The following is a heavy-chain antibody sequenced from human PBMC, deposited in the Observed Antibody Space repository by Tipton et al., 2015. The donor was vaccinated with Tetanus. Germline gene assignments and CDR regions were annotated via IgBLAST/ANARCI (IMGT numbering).Heavy chain of an antibody. CDR3: ARDRGVRGGYYYYHGMDV. CDR1: GGAFSGHY. CDR2: ISNSGST. J-gene: IGHJ6*02. V-gene: IGHV4-31*11. Sequence: TLSLTCAVYGGAFSGHYWTWIRQHPGEGLEWIGYISNSGSTYYNPSLKSRVTISVDTSQKQISLKVNSVTAADTAVYYCARDRGVRGGYYYYHGMDVWGQGTTVTVSS. D-gene: IGHD3-10*01.